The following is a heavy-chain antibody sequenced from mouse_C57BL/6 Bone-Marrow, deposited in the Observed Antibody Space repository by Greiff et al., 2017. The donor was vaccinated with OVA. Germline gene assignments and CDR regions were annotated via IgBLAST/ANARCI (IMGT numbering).Heavy chain of an antibody. V-gene: IGHV1-5*01. CDR2: IYPGNSDT. J-gene: IGHJ1*03. CDR1: GYTFTSYW. CDR3: TRRKANWDIWYFDV. D-gene: IGHD4-1*01. Sequence: VQLQQSGPVLARPGASVKMSCKTSGYTFTSYWMHWVKQRPGKGLEWIGAIYPGNSDTSSNQKFKGKAKLTAVTSASTAYMELSSLTNEDSAVYYCTRRKANWDIWYFDVWGTGTTVTVSS.